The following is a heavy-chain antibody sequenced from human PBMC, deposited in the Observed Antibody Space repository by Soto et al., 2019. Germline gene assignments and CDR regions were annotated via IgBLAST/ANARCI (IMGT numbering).Heavy chain of an antibody. D-gene: IGHD1-26*01. CDR2: IHSDGSST. V-gene: IGHV3-74*01. J-gene: IGHJ3*01. CDR3: ARGDRGAFDL. CDR1: GFTFSYYW. Sequence: EVQLLESGGGLVQPGESLRLSCAASGFTFSYYWMHWVRQAPGLGLVWVSRIHSDGSSTTYADSVKGRFTISRDNARNTLYLQMNSLRAYDTAVYYCARGDRGAFDLWGQGTVLTVAS.